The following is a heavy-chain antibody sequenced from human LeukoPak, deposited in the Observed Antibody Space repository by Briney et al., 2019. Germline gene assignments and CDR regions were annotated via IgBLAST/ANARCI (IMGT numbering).Heavy chain of an antibody. Sequence: ASVKVSCKTSGYSFNIYEINWVRQATGQGLEWMGWVNPNSGDTDYAQKFQGRLTMTRNTSISTAYMELSGLRLRTRPCNCSRGPRFDPWGQGTQVTVSS. CDR1: GYSFNIYE. V-gene: IGHV1-8*01. CDR3: SRGPRFDP. CDR2: VNPNSGDT. J-gene: IGHJ5*02.